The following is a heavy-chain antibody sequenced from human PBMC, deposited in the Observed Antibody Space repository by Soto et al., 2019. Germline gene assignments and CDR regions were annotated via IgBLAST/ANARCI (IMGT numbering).Heavy chain of an antibody. CDR2: IYHSGST. CDR3: SCYFVIRRTWYSLLF. D-gene: IGHD6-13*01. J-gene: IGHJ1*01. Sequence: SDALSLTCAVSGGSISRSNWWSWVRQPQGKGLEWIGEIYHSGSTNYNPSLKSRVTISVDKSKNQFSLKLSSVTAADTAVYYCSCYFVIRRTWYSLLFRGPGTLVSL. CDR1: GGSISRSNW. V-gene: IGHV4-4*02.